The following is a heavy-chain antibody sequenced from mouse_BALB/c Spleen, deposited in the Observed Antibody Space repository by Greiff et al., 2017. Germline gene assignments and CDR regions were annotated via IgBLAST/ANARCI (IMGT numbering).Heavy chain of an antibody. V-gene: IGHV5-6-5*01. Sequence: EVNLVESGGGLVKPGGSLKLSCAASGFTFSSYAMSWVRQTPEKRLEWVASISSGGSTYYPDSVKGRFTISRDNARNILYLQMSSLRSEDTAMYYCARDYRYDGGYFDVWGAGTTVTVSS. J-gene: IGHJ1*01. CDR3: ARDYRYDGGYFDV. CDR2: ISSGGST. D-gene: IGHD2-14*01. CDR1: GFTFSSYA.